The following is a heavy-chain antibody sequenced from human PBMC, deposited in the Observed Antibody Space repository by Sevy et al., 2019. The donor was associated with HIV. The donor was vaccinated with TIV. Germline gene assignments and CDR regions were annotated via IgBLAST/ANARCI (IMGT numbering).Heavy chain of an antibody. D-gene: IGHD6-13*01. CDR3: ARNIAAAGKGVDYYYYYMDV. Sequence: SETLSLTCTVSGGSISSYYWSWIRQPAGKGLEWIGRIYTSGSTNYNPSLKSGVTMSVDTSKNQFSLKLSSVTAADTAVYYCARNIAAAGKGVDYYYYYMDVWGKGTTVTV. J-gene: IGHJ6*03. V-gene: IGHV4-4*07. CDR2: IYTSGST. CDR1: GGSISSYY.